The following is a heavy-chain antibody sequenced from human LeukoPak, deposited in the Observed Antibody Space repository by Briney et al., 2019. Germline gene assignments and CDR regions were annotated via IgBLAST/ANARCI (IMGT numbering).Heavy chain of an antibody. V-gene: IGHV3-23*01. CDR2: ISGGGGST. CDR3: AKSAGYSSSWYDY. J-gene: IGHJ4*02. CDR1: GFTFSSYG. Sequence: PGGSLRLSCAASGFTFSSYGMHWVRQAPGKGLEWVSGISGGGGSTYYADSVKGRFSISRDKSKNTLYLQMNSLRVEDTAVYYCAKSAGYSSSWYDYWGQATLVTVSS. D-gene: IGHD6-13*01.